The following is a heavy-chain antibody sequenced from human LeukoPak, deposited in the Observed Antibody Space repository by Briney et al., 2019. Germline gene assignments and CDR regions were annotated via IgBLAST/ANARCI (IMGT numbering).Heavy chain of an antibody. CDR1: GFTFSSYS. CDR2: ISRSSSYR. CDR3: ARDYCSGVSCYYFDY. V-gene: IGHV3-21*01. Sequence: GGSLRLSCAASGFTFSSYSMNWVRQAPGKGLEWVSSISRSSSYRYYADSVKGRFTISRDDAKNSLYLQMNSLRAEDTAVYYCARDYCSGVSCYYFDYWGQGTLVTVSS. J-gene: IGHJ4*02. D-gene: IGHD2-15*01.